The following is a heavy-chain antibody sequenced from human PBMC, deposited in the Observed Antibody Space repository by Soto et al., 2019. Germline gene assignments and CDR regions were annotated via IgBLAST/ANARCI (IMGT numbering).Heavy chain of an antibody. CDR3: AREGGFLLRYFDWFPPNYCYGMDV. Sequence: GGSLRLSCAASGFTFSSYWMSWVRQAPGKGLEWVANIKQDGSEKYYVDSVKGRFTISRDNAKNSLYLQMNSLRAEDTAVYYCAREGGFLLRYFDWFPPNYCYGMDVWGQGTTVTVSS. CDR1: GFTFSSYW. J-gene: IGHJ6*02. CDR2: IKQDGSEK. V-gene: IGHV3-7*01. D-gene: IGHD3-9*01.